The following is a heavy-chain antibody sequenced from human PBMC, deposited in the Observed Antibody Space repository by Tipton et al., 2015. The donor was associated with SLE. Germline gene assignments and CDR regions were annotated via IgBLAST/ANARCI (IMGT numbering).Heavy chain of an antibody. J-gene: IGHJ2*01. V-gene: IGHV3-7*01. D-gene: IGHD4-17*01. CDR2: IKQDGSEK. CDR1: GFTFSSYG. Sequence: SLRLSCAASGFTFSSYGMHWVRQAPGKGLEWVANIKQDGSEKYYVDSVRGRFTISRDNAKNSLYLQMNSLRAEDTAVYYCARDYYGDVLWGRGTLVTVSS. CDR3: ARDYYGDVL.